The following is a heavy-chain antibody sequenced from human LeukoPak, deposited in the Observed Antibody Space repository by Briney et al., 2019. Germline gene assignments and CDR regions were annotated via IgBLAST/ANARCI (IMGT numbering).Heavy chain of an antibody. J-gene: IGHJ6*03. D-gene: IGHD3-9*01. CDR2: INHSGST. CDR1: GGSFSGYY. Sequence: PSETLSLTCAVYGGSFSGYYWSWIRQPPGKGLEWIGEINHSGSTNYNPSLKSRVTISVDTSKNQFSLKLSSVTAADTAVYYCARETAGYYDILTYYYYYYMDVWGKGTTVTISS. CDR3: ARETAGYYDILTYYYYYYMDV. V-gene: IGHV4-34*01.